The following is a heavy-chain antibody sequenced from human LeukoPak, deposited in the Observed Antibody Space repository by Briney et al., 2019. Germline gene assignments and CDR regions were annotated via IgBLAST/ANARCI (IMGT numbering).Heavy chain of an antibody. V-gene: IGHV3-30*18. Sequence: GGSLRLSCAASGFTFSSYGMHWVRQAPGKGLEWVAVISYDGSNKYYADSVKGRFTISRDNSKNTLYLQMNSLRAEDTAVYYCAKDLVSAQSDAFDIWGQGTMVTVSS. CDR1: GFTFSSYG. J-gene: IGHJ3*02. CDR3: AKDLVSAQSDAFDI. CDR2: ISYDGSNK. D-gene: IGHD3-9*01.